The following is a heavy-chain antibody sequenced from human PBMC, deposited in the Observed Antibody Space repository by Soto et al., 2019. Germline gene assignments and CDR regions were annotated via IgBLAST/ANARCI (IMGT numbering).Heavy chain of an antibody. CDR2: ISYDGSNK. J-gene: IGHJ6*02. V-gene: IGHV3-30-3*01. D-gene: IGHD3-16*01. Sequence: QVQLVESGGGVVQPGRSLRPSCAASGFTFSNNAMDWVRQAPGKGLEWVAVISYDGSNKYIAESVKGRFTISRDKSKNTLFLRMNSLRAEDTGVYYCARGTTTYAFSAMDVWAQGTTVTVSS. CDR3: ARGTTTYAFSAMDV. CDR1: GFTFSNNA.